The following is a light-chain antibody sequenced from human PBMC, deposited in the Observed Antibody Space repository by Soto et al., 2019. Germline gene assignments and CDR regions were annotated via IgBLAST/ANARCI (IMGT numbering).Light chain of an antibody. V-gene: IGLV2-8*02. Sequence: QSALTQPPSASRSPGQSVTISCTGSSSDVGGYNYVSWYQQHPGKAPKLMIYDVSKRPSGVPDRFSGSKSGNTASLTVSGLQAEDEADYYCSSYAGSNIVVFGGGTKVTVL. J-gene: IGLJ2*01. CDR1: SSDVGGYNY. CDR2: DVS. CDR3: SSYAGSNIVV.